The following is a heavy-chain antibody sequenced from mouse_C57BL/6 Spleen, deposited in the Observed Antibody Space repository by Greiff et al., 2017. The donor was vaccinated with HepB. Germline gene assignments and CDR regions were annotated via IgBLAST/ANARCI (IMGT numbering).Heavy chain of an antibody. CDR1: GYTFTSYW. J-gene: IGHJ2*01. CDR3: ARIYYGSHYFDY. CDR2: IDPSDSYT. D-gene: IGHD1-1*01. V-gene: IGHV1-69*01. Sequence: VQLQQPGAELVMPGASVKLSCKASGYTFTSYWMHWVKQRPGQGLEWIGEIDPSDSYTNYNQKFKGKSTLTVDKSSSTAYMQLSSLTSEDSAVYYCARIYYGSHYFDYWGQGTTLTVSS.